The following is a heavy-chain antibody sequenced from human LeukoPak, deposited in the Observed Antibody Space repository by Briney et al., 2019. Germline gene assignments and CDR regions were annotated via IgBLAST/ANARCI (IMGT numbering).Heavy chain of an antibody. CDR3: ATHTFSGVVTYAFQL. CDR1: GYTFTSYD. D-gene: IGHD3-3*01. Sequence: GASVEVSCKASGYTFTSYDINWVRQATGQGLEWMGWMNPNSGNTGYAQKFQGRVTMNEDTSTDTAYMELSSLTSEDTAVYYCATHTFSGVVTYAFQLWGRGTLVTVSS. CDR2: MNPNSGNT. J-gene: IGHJ3*01. V-gene: IGHV1-8*01.